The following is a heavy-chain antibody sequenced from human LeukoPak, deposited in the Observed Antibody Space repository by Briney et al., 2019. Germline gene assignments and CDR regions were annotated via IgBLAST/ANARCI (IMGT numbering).Heavy chain of an antibody. CDR1: GFTFSSYA. CDR2: TYHSGST. CDR3: AREGGGYDSAYFDY. D-gene: IGHD5-12*01. V-gene: IGHV4-30-2*01. Sequence: LRLSCAASGFTFSSYAMSWVRQAPGKGLEWIGYTYHSGSTYYNPSLKSRVTISVDRSKNQFSLKLSSVTAADTAVYYCAREGGGYDSAYFDYWGQGTLVTVSS. J-gene: IGHJ4*02.